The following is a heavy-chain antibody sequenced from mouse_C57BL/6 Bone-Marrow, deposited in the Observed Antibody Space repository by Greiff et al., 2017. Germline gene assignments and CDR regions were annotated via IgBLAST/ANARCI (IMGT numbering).Heavy chain of an antibody. V-gene: IGHV1-81*01. CDR1: GYTFTSYG. CDR3: ARRRRGGPLFDY. J-gene: IGHJ2*01. Sequence: VQLQQSGAELARPGASVKLSCKASGYTFTSYGISWVKQRTGQGLEWSGEIYPRSGNTYYNEKFKGKATLTADKSSSTAYMELRSLTSEDSAVYFCARRRRGGPLFDYWGQGTTLTVSS. CDR2: IYPRSGNT.